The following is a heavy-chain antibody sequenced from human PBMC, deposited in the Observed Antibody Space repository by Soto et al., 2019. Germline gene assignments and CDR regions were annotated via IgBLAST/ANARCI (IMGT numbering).Heavy chain of an antibody. CDR1: GDSTSGYH. J-gene: IGHJ4*02. CDR3: AREGVWFGETYFDY. D-gene: IGHD3-10*01. Sequence: SETLSLTCNVSGDSTSGYHWSWIRQSPGKGLEWIAYVFYSGSTKYHPSLKSRATISLDTSKSRFSLKLNSVTAADTAVYYCAREGVWFGETYFDYCRQGTQVTVS. V-gene: IGHV4-59*01. CDR2: VFYSGST.